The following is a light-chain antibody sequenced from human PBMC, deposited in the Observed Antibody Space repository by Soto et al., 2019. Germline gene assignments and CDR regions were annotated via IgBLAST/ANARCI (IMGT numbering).Light chain of an antibody. CDR1: NIGSKS. CDR3: QVWDNNSDHYV. V-gene: IGLV3-21*02. J-gene: IGLJ1*01. CDR2: DDN. Sequence: SYELTQPASVSVAPGQTAMITCGGNNIGSKSEHWYQQKPCQAPVLVVYDDNDRPSGIPERFSGSSSGNTATLIISRVEAGDEADYYCQVWDNNSDHYVFGTGTKLTVL.